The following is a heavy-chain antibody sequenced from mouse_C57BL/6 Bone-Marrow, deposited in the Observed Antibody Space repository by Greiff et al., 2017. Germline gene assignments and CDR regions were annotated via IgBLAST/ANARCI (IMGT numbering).Heavy chain of an antibody. Sequence: QVQLKESGPGLVAPSQSLSITCTVSGFSLTSYGVDWVSQPPGKGLEWLGVIWGGGSTNYYSAIMYRQSISKDNTKSQVFLKMNSLQTNVTAVDYCAKLTGKRYCDVWGTGTTVTVAS. CDR3: AKLTGKRYCDV. CDR2: IWGGGST. D-gene: IGHD4-1*01. J-gene: IGHJ1*03. CDR1: GFSLTSYG. V-gene: IGHV2-9*01.